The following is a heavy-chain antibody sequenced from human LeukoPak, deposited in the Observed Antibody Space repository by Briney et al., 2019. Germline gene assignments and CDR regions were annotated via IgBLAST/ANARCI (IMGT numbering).Heavy chain of an antibody. V-gene: IGHV1-2*04. Sequence: GASVKVSCKASGYTFSGYYMHWVRQAPGQGHEWMGWISPKSGDTNYAQNFQGWVTMTRDTSISTAYMELSRLTSDDTAVYYCARGRDKTTSPAIDYWGQGTLVTVSS. CDR1: GYTFSGYY. CDR2: ISPKSGDT. CDR3: ARGRDKTTSPAIDY. J-gene: IGHJ4*02. D-gene: IGHD2-2*01.